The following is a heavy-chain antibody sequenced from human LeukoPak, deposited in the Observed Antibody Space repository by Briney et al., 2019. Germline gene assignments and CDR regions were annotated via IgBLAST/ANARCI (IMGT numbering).Heavy chain of an antibody. J-gene: IGHJ5*02. D-gene: IGHD3-16*01. V-gene: IGHV3-23*01. CDR2: ISASGGST. Sequence: GGSLRLSCAASGFTFSSSAMSWVRQVPGKGLEWVSGISASGGSTSYADSVRGRFTISRDNSKNTLYLQMNSLRAEDTAVYYCAKGAYGGNWFDPWGQGTLVTVSS. CDR1: GFTFSSSA. CDR3: AKGAYGGNWFDP.